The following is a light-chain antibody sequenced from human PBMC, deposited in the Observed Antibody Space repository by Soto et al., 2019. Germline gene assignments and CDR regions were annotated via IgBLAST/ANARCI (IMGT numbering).Light chain of an antibody. CDR1: RAVSDW. CDR2: RAS. V-gene: IGKV1-5*03. CDR3: QQYNTFSFT. J-gene: IGKJ2*01. Sequence: DIQMTQSPSTLSASFGDRVTITCRASRAVSDWLAWYQQRPGKAPKLLIYRASRLESGAPSRFSGSGSGTEFTLTISGLQPDDFATYYCQQYNTFSFTFGQGTKLEI.